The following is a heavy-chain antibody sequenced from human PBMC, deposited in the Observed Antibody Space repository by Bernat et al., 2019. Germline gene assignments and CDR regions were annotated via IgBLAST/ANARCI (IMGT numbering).Heavy chain of an antibody. D-gene: IGHD4-17*01. CDR1: GFPFRSYG. V-gene: IGHV3-33*01. Sequence: QVQLVESGGGMVQPGRSLRLSCAASGFPFRSYGFHWVRQAPGKGLEWVAVIWYDGINKYYADSVKGRFTISKDNSKRTLYLQMNSLRAEDTAVYYCARDRTDYGDYPVDYWGQGTLVTVSS. J-gene: IGHJ4*02. CDR2: IWYDGINK. CDR3: ARDRTDYGDYPVDY.